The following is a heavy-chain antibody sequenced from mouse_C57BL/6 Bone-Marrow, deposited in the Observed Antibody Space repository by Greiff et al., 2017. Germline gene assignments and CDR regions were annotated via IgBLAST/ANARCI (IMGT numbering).Heavy chain of an antibody. CDR2: IHPNSGST. J-gene: IGHJ1*03. CDR1: GYTFTSYW. D-gene: IGHD2-3*01. CDR3: ARTDGYYRGFDV. Sequence: QVQLQQPGAELVKPGASVKLSCKASGYTFTSYWMHWVKQRPGQGLEWIGMIHPNSGSTNYNEKFKSKATLTVDKSSSTAYMQLSSLTSEDSAVYYCARTDGYYRGFDVWGTGTTVTVSS. V-gene: IGHV1-64*01.